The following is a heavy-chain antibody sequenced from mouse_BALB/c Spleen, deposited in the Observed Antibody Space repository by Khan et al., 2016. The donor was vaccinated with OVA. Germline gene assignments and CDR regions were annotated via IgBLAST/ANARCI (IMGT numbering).Heavy chain of an antibody. J-gene: IGHJ3*01. V-gene: IGHV1S132*01. CDR2: IFPGTGTT. CDR1: GYTFTNYW. D-gene: IGHD2-1*01. Sequence: QIQLVQSGAELAKPGASVKLSCRTSGYTFTNYWIQWVKQRPGQGLGWIGQIFPGTGTTYYNENFKGKATMTIDTSSSTFYMHLSSLTSEDSAFYFCARGYFGNYDFAYWGQGTLVTVSA. CDR3: ARGYFGNYDFAY.